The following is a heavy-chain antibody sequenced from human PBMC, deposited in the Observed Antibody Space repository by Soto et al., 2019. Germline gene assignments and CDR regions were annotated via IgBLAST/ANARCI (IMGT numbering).Heavy chain of an antibody. V-gene: IGHV6-1*01. J-gene: IGHJ4*02. CDR2: TYYRSKWYS. CDR3: PGFQHPANLDN. D-gene: IGHD6-25*01. Sequence: SQTLSLTCVISGDSVSSNSASWSWIRQSPSRGLEWLGRTYYRSKWYSYYALSVKSRITINPDTSKNQFSLHLNSVTPEDTAVNNWPGFQHPANLDNGGRGTRSTASS. CDR1: GDSVSSNSAS.